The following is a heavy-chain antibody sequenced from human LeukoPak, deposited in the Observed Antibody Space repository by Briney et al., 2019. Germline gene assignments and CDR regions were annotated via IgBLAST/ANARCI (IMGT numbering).Heavy chain of an antibody. CDR1: GFTFSSHW. CDR2: TSSDGSST. D-gene: IGHD2-15*01. CDR3: AREVACSGGICYSRFFDY. Sequence: GGSLKLPCAASGFTFSSHWMHWVRQAPGKGLVLVSRTSSDGSSTSYADSVKGRFTISRDNAKNTLYLQMNSLRAEDTAVYYCAREVACSGGICYSRFFDYWGQGTLVTVSS. J-gene: IGHJ4*02. V-gene: IGHV3-74*01.